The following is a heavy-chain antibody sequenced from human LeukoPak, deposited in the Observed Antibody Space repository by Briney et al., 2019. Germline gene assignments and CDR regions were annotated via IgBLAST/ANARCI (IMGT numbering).Heavy chain of an antibody. CDR3: VRLRRNSDTSGFYYYYDY. CDR1: GYTFSSYS. Sequence: GGSLRLSCAASGYTFSSYSINWVRQAPGKGLEWVSSISVRSNYIYYADSVRGRFSISRDDARDSLYLQMNSLRAEDTAVYYCVRLRRNSDTSGFYYYYDYWGQGTLVTLSS. J-gene: IGHJ4*02. CDR2: ISVRSNYI. V-gene: IGHV3-21*01. D-gene: IGHD3-22*01.